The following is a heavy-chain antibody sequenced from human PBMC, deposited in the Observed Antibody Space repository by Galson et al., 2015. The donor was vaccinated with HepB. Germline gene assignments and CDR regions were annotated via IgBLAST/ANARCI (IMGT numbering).Heavy chain of an antibody. CDR2: ISSSSSTI. V-gene: IGHV3-48*04. J-gene: IGHJ4*02. D-gene: IGHD3-22*01. CDR1: GFTFSSYS. CDR3: APNKRGYFDY. Sequence: SLRLSCAASGFTFSSYSMNWVRQAPGKGLEWVSYISSSSSTIYYADSVKGRFTISRDNAKNSLYLQMNSLRAEDTAVYYCAPNKRGYFDYWGQGTLVTVSS.